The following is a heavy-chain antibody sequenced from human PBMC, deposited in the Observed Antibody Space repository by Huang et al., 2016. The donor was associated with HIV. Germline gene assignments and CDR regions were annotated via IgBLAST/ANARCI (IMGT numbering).Heavy chain of an antibody. D-gene: IGHD1-1*01. CDR2: RRSSSRTV. CDR3: ARGYMPPADY. V-gene: IGHV3-48*01. Sequence: EVQLVESGGTVVQPGGSLRLSCAASGFTLPDYGMNCVRHAPGKGLDWVSYRRSSSRTVYYAEAAKGRFTISRDNAKNSLFLQMNSLRAEDTAVYYCARGYMPPADYWGQGTLVSVSS. J-gene: IGHJ4*02. CDR1: GFTLPDYG.